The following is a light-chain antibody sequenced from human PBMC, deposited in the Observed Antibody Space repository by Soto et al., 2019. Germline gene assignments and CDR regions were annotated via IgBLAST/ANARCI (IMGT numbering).Light chain of an antibody. Sequence: EIVMTQSPATLSVSPGERATLSGRASQSVSSKLVWYQQKPGQAPRLLIYGASTRATGIPARFSGSGSGTEFTLTISSLQSEAFAVYYCQQYNNWPPWTFGQGTKVEIK. CDR3: QQYNNWPPWT. CDR2: GAS. V-gene: IGKV3-15*01. J-gene: IGKJ1*01. CDR1: QSVSSK.